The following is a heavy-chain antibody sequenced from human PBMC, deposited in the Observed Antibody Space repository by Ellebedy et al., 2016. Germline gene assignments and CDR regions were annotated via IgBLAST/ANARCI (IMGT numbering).Heavy chain of an antibody. D-gene: IGHD2-8*01. Sequence: SETLSLTCTVSGGSITTSNSYWAWIRQPPGKDLEWIASIYFTGKTYYNPSLKSRVTISVETSIKQFSLSLTSVTAADTAVYYCARQIENGAGVILDYFDSWGQGTLVTVSS. CDR3: ARQIENGAGVILDYFDS. J-gene: IGHJ4*02. V-gene: IGHV4-39*01. CDR2: IYFTGKT. CDR1: GGSITTSNSY.